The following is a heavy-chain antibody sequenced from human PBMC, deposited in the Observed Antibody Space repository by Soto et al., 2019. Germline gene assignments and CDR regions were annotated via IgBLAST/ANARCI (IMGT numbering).Heavy chain of an antibody. V-gene: IGHV3-11*05. CDR2: ISENSYQT. CDR1: GFAFENYY. CDR3: ARRYSAQDH. J-gene: IGHJ4*02. D-gene: IGHD5-18*01. Sequence: QVKLVESGGGVVEPGGSLRLSCAVSGFAFENYYMTWIRQAPGKGLEWLSDISENSYQTNIADSIKGRFTISRDNAKKSLYLQMDGLRVEDSAVYYCARRYSAQDHWGRGTLVIVSS.